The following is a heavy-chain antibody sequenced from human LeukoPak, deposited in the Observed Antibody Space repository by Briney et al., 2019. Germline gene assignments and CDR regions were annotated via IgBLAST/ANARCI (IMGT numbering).Heavy chain of an antibody. J-gene: IGHJ4*02. D-gene: IGHD1-26*01. Sequence: GASLKFSCKGSGYIFTNYWIAWVRPMPGKGLEWMGIIYTGDSDTRYSPSFQGQVTISADKSTSTAYLQWSSLKASDSAMYFCARTMTGSQIDYWGQGTLVTVSS. CDR1: GYIFTNYW. CDR3: ARTMTGSQIDY. V-gene: IGHV5-51*01. CDR2: IYTGDSDT.